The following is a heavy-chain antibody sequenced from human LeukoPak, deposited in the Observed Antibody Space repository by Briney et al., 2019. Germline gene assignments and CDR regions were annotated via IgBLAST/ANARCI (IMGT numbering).Heavy chain of an antibody. CDR2: ISGSGGST. D-gene: IGHD5-12*01. J-gene: IGHJ4*02. CDR3: AKGNSGYDSPLC. CDR1: GFTFSSDA. Sequence: GGSLRLSCAASGFTFSSDAMSWVRQAPGKGLEWVSAISGSGGSTYYADSVKGRFTISRDNSKNTLYVQMNSLRAEDTAVYYCAKGNSGYDSPLCWGQGTLVTVSS. V-gene: IGHV3-23*01.